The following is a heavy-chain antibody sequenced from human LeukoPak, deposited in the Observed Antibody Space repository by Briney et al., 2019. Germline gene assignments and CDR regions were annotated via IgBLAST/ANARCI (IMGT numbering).Heavy chain of an antibody. CDR1: GGSFSGYY. CDR3: ARVVVAGRFDY. V-gene: IGHV4-34*01. J-gene: IGHJ4*02. D-gene: IGHD6-19*01. Sequence: SETLSLTCAVYGGSFSGYYWSWIRQPPGKGLEWIGEINHSGSTNYNPSLKSRVTISVDTSKNQFSLKLSSVTAADTAVYYCARVVVAGRFDYWGQGTLVTASS. CDR2: INHSGST.